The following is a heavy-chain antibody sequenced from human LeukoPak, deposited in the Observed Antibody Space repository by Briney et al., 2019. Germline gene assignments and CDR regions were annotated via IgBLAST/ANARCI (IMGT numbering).Heavy chain of an antibody. CDR2: IKQDGSEK. D-gene: IGHD3-3*01. V-gene: IGHV3-7*01. CDR3: ARVTFYDFWSGYRNNYFDY. CDR1: GFTFSIYW. Sequence: GGSLRLSCAASGFTFSIYWMSWVRQAPGKGLEWVANIKQDGSEKYYVDSVKGRFTISRDNAKNSLYLQMNSLRAEDTAVYYCARVTFYDFWSGYRNNYFDYWGQGTLVTVSS. J-gene: IGHJ4*02.